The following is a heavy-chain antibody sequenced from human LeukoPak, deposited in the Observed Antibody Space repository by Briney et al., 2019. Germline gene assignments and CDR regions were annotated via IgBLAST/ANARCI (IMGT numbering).Heavy chain of an antibody. J-gene: IGHJ4*02. CDR1: GGSISSSSYY. V-gene: IGHV4-39*01. Sequence: PSETLSLTCIVSGGSISSSSYYWGWIRQPPGKGLEWIGSIYYSGSTYYNPSLKSRVTISVDTSKNQFSLKLSSVTAADTAVYYWARLKKEWELLGGGFFDYWGQGTLVTVSS. CDR2: IYYSGST. CDR3: ARLKKEWELLGGGFFDY. D-gene: IGHD1-26*01.